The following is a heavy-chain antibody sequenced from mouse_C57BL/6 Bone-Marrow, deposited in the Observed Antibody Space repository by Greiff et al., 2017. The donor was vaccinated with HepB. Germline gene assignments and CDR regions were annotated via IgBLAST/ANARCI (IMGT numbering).Heavy chain of an antibody. CDR2: IDPSDSYT. D-gene: IGHD1-1*01. Sequence: VQLQQPGAELVRPGTSVKLSCKASGYTFTSYWMHWVKQRPGQGLEWIGVIDPSDSYTNYNQKFKGKATLTVDTSSSTAYMQLSSLTSEESAVYYCARCPLFYYGSLGGYFDVWGTGTTVTVSS. J-gene: IGHJ1*03. CDR1: GYTFTSYW. V-gene: IGHV1-59*01. CDR3: ARCPLFYYGSLGGYFDV.